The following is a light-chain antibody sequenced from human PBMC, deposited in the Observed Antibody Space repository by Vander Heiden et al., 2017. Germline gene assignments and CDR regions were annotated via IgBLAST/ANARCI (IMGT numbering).Light chain of an antibody. Sequence: QSALTQPPAASGYPGQSVTIACTGTSSDVGSYNSVSWYQQYPGKAPTLLIYAVTKRPSGVPVRFSGSKSGNTASLTISALQAEDEADYSCSSYADTAKVVFGGGTKLTVL. CDR3: SSYADTAKVV. CDR2: AVT. CDR1: SSDVGSYNS. V-gene: IGLV2-8*01. J-gene: IGLJ2*01.